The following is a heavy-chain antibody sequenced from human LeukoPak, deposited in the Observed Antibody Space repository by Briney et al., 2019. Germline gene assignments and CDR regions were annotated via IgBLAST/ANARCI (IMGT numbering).Heavy chain of an antibody. Sequence: GGSLRLSCAASGFTFSSYEMNWVRQAPGKGLEWVSYISSSGSTIYYADSVKGRFTISRDNAKNSLYLQMNSLRAEDTAVCYCARERSYYYGSGGYPGDAFDIWGQGTMVTVSS. CDR3: ARERSYYYGSGGYPGDAFDI. D-gene: IGHD3-10*01. CDR1: GFTFSSYE. J-gene: IGHJ3*02. V-gene: IGHV3-48*03. CDR2: ISSSGSTI.